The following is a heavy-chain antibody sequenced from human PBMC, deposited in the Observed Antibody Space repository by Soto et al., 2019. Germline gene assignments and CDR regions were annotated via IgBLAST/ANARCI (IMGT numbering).Heavy chain of an antibody. Sequence: TGGSLRLSCAAPGFTFFNTLMSWVRQAPGKGLEWVANINEDGSEKKYVDSVKGRFTISRDNAQNSVLLQMNSLRVEDTAVYYCARFATLGYWGQGILVTVSS. V-gene: IGHV3-7*01. J-gene: IGHJ4*02. CDR3: ARFATLGY. D-gene: IGHD3-16*01. CDR2: INEDGSEK. CDR1: GFTFFNTL.